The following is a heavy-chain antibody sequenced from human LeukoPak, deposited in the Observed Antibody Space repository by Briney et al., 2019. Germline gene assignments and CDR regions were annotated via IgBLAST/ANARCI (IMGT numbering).Heavy chain of an antibody. V-gene: IGHV3-66*01. Sequence: GGSLRLSCAASGFTVSSNYMTWVRQAPGKGLEWVSLIYSGGSTDYADSVKGRFTISRDNSKNTLYLQMNSLRAADTAVYYCAREWVDIVVVVAATNPRDPGYNWFDPWGQGTLVTVSS. CDR1: GFTVSSNY. J-gene: IGHJ5*02. D-gene: IGHD2-15*01. CDR3: AREWVDIVVVVAATNPRDPGYNWFDP. CDR2: IYSGGST.